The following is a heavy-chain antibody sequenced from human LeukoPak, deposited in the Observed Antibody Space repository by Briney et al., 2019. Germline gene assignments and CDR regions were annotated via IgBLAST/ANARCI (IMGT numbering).Heavy chain of an antibody. V-gene: IGHV3-30*03. D-gene: IGHD6-13*01. Sequence: GGSLRLSCAASGFTFSSYGMHWVRQAPGKGLEWVAVISYDGSNKYYADSVKGRFTISRDNSKNTLYLQMNSLRAEDTAVYYCARVALSLPLAAAGPTPQYYYYYGMDVWGQGTTVTVSS. J-gene: IGHJ6*02. CDR2: ISYDGSNK. CDR3: ARVALSLPLAAAGPTPQYYYYYGMDV. CDR1: GFTFSSYG.